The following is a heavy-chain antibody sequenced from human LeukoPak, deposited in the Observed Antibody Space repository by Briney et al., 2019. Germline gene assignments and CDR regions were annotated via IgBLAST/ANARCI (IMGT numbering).Heavy chain of an antibody. CDR2: ISAYNGNT. V-gene: IGHV1-18*01. Sequence: ASVKVSCKASGYTFTSYGISWVRQAPGQGLEWMGWISAYNGNTNYAQKLQGRVTMTTDTSTSTAYMELRSLRSDDTAVYYCARAGKGAYYYDSRDNWFDPWGQGTLVTVSS. CDR1: GYTFTSYG. J-gene: IGHJ5*02. D-gene: IGHD3-22*01. CDR3: ARAGKGAYYYDSRDNWFDP.